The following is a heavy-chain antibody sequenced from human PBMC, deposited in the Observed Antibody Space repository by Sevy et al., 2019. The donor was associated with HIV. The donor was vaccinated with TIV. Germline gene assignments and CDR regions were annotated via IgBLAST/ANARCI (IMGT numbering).Heavy chain of an antibody. D-gene: IGHD7-27*01. CDR2: ISYHGRNK. Sequence: GGSLRLSCTASGFTFTTHGMHWVRQAPGKGLEWVAVISYHGRNKFYGSSVEGRFTISRDNSKKTLYLQMNSLTTEDTAVYYCARDLTGYNGMDVWGHGTMVTVSS. V-gene: IGHV3-30*03. CDR3: ARDLTGYNGMDV. J-gene: IGHJ6*02. CDR1: GFTFTTHG.